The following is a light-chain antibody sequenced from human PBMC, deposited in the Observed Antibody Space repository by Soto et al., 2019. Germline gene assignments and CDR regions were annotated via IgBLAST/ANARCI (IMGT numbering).Light chain of an antibody. CDR3: QQCDDLPLT. CDR1: QDISNF. V-gene: IGKV1-33*01. J-gene: IGKJ5*01. Sequence: DIAMTQSPSSLSASVGDRVTTTCQASQDISNFLNWYQQKPGTAPKLLSYDASELETGVPSRFIGSGSGTDFTLTINSLQPEDFATYYCQQCDDLPLTFGQGTRLE. CDR2: DAS.